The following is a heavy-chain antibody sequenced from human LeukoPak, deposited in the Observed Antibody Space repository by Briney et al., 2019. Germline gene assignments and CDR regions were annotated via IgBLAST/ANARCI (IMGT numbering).Heavy chain of an antibody. V-gene: IGHV1-8*01. D-gene: IGHD1-26*01. Sequence: ASVKVSCKASGYTFTSYDINWVRQATGQGLEWMGWMNPNSGNTGYAQKFQGRVTMTRNTSISTAYMELSSLRSEDTAVYYCARGTVSGSYYYYYGMDVWGQGTTLTVSS. CDR3: ARGTVSGSYYYYYGMDV. J-gene: IGHJ6*02. CDR1: GYTFTSYD. CDR2: MNPNSGNT.